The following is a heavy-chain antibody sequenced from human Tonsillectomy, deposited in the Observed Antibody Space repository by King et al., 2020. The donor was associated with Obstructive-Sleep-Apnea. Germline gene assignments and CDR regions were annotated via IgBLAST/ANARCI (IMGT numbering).Heavy chain of an antibody. Sequence: LVESGGGLVQPGGSLRLSCAASGFTFSAHYMDWVRQAPGKGLEWVGRTRNKANSYTTEYVASVKGRFSISRDDSRNSLYLQMNSLKTEDTAVYYCTRGDCHGGGCYSGQDWGQGTLVTVSS. CDR2: TRNKANSYTT. CDR3: TRGDCHGGGCYSGQD. CDR1: GFTFSAHY. J-gene: IGHJ4*02. V-gene: IGHV3-72*01. D-gene: IGHD2-8*02.